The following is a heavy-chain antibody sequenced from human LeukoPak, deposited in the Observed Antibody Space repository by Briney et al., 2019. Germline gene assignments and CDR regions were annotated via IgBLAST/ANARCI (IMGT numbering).Heavy chain of an antibody. D-gene: IGHD2-15*01. Sequence: SVKVSCKASGGTFSSYAISWVRQAPGQGLEWMGGIIPIFGTANYAQKFQGRVTITADESTSTAYMELSSLRSEDTAVYYCATGSLPPYCSGGSCFSPCYYGMDVWGQGTTVTVSS. CDR2: IIPIFGTA. J-gene: IGHJ6*02. CDR3: ATGSLPPYCSGGSCFSPCYYGMDV. CDR1: GGTFSSYA. V-gene: IGHV1-69*13.